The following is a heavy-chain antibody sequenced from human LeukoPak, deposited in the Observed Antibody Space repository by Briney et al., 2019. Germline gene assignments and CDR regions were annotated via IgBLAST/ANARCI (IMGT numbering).Heavy chain of an antibody. D-gene: IGHD1-26*01. CDR2: IYYSGST. CDR1: GGSISSGDYY. Sequence: SQTLSLTCTVSGGSISSGDYYWSWIRQPPGKGLEWIGYIYYSGSTYYNPSLKSRVTTSVDTSKNQFSLKLSSVTAADTAVYYCARELPHYWYFDLWGRGTLVTVSS. J-gene: IGHJ2*01. CDR3: ARELPHYWYFDL. V-gene: IGHV4-30-4*01.